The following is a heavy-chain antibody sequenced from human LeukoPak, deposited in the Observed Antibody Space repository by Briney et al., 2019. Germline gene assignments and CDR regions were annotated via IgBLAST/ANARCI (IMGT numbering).Heavy chain of an antibody. CDR1: GFTFDDYA. CDR3: ARDRRPLTGYNAQDY. D-gene: IGHD3-9*01. Sequence: PGWSLRLSCAASGFTFDDYAMQWVRLSPGKGLEWVSRIDWYSRSTVYADSVRGRFTISRDNAKNSLYLQMNSLRPEDTALYYCARDRRPLTGYNAQDYWGQGTLVTVSS. CDR2: IDWYSRST. V-gene: IGHV3-9*01. J-gene: IGHJ4*02.